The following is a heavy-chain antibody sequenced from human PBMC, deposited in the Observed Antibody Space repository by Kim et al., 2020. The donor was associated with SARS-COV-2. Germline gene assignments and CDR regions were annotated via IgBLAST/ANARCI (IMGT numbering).Heavy chain of an antibody. J-gene: IGHJ4*02. Sequence: YSTSRKTRLTISKDTSKNQVVLTMTNMDPVDTATYYCARESAISGATLDYWGQGTLVTVSS. D-gene: IGHD1-26*01. CDR3: ARESAISGATLDY. V-gene: IGHV2-70*01.